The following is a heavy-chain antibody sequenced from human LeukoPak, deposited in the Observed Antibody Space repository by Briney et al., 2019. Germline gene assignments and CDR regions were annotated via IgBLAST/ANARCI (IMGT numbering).Heavy chain of an antibody. V-gene: IGHV1-2*02. J-gene: IGHJ4*02. CDR3: ARIHCSSTSCYFFDY. Sequence: ASVKVSCKASGYTFTGYYMHWVRQAPGQGLEWVGWVNPNSGGTNYARKFQGRVTMTRDTSISTAYMELSRLRSDDTAIYYCARIHCSSTSCYFFDYWGQGTLVTVSS. CDR2: VNPNSGGT. D-gene: IGHD2-2*01. CDR1: GYTFTGYY.